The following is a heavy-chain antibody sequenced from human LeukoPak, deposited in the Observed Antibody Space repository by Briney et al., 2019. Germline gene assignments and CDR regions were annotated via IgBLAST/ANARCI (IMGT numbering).Heavy chain of an antibody. CDR1: GFTFSSYS. Sequence: GGSLRLSCAASGFTFSSYSMNCVRRAPGKGLEWVSSISTSSSYIYSADSVKGRFTLSRDNAKNSLYLQMNSLRAEDTAVYYCAREDYFDYWGQGTLVTVSS. V-gene: IGHV3-21*01. J-gene: IGHJ4*02. CDR3: AREDYFDY. CDR2: ISTSSSYI.